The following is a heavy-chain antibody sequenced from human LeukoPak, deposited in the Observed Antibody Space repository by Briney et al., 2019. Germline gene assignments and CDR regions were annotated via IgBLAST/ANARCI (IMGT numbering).Heavy chain of an antibody. Sequence: ASAKVSCKASGYTFTSYGISWVRQAPGQGLEWMGWISAYNGNTNYAQKLQGRVTMTTDTSTSTAYMELRSLRSDDTAVYYCARGYIPMVRGVITLDYWGQGTLVTVSS. CDR1: GYTFTSYG. CDR3: ARGYIPMVRGVITLDY. V-gene: IGHV1-18*01. J-gene: IGHJ4*02. CDR2: ISAYNGNT. D-gene: IGHD3-10*01.